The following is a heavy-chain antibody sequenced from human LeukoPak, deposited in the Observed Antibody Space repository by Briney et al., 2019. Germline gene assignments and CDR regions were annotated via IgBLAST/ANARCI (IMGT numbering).Heavy chain of an antibody. CDR2: ISGSGGST. J-gene: IGHJ6*01. V-gene: IGHV3-23*01. D-gene: IGHD1-26*01. Sequence: GGSLRLSCAASGFTFSSYAMSWVRQAPGKGLEWVSAISGSGGSTYYADSVKGRFTISRDNSKNTLYLQMNSLRAEDTAVYYCAKGMYVGYYYGMDVWGQGATVTVSS. CDR3: AKGMYVGYYYGMDV. CDR1: GFTFSSYA.